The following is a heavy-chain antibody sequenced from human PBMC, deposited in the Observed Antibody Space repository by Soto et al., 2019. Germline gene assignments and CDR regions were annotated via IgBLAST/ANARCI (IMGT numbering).Heavy chain of an antibody. CDR1: GGTFSSYV. V-gene: IGHV1-69*12. J-gene: IGHJ6*02. CDR3: ARVPNYYDSSGKYYYGMDV. Sequence: QVHLVQSGAEVKKPGSSVKVSCKASGGTFSSYVISWVRLAPGQGLEWMGGFIPIFGTANYAQKFQGRVTITADESTTTVYMEMSSLRSADTAVYYCARVPNYYDSSGKYYYGMDVWGQGTTVTVSS. CDR2: FIPIFGTA. D-gene: IGHD3-22*01.